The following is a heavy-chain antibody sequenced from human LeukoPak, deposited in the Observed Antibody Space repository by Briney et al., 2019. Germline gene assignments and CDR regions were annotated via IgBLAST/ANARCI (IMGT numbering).Heavy chain of an antibody. J-gene: IGHJ3*02. V-gene: IGHV4-61*02. CDR3: ARLRRNSSGWYTGAFDI. CDR1: GGSISSGSYY. CDR2: IYTSGST. D-gene: IGHD6-19*01. Sequence: SETLSLTCTVSGGSISSGSYYWSWIRQPAGKGLEWIGRIYTSGSTNYNPSLKSRVTISVDTSKNQFSLKLSSVTAADTAVYYCARLRRNSSGWYTGAFDIWGQGTMVTVSS.